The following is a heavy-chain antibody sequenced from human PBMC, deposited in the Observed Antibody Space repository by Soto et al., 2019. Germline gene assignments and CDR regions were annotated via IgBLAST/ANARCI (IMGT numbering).Heavy chain of an antibody. J-gene: IGHJ6*03. CDR2: ISWNSGSI. CDR1: GFTFDDYA. V-gene: IGHV3-9*01. CDR3: AKALGSSIAAYYYYYMDV. D-gene: IGHD6-6*01. Sequence: GGSLRLSCAASGFTFDDYAMHWVRQAPGKGLEWVSGISWNSGSIGYADSVKGRFTISRDNAKNSLYLQMNSLRAEDTALYYCAKALGSSIAAYYYYYMDVWGKGTTVTVSS.